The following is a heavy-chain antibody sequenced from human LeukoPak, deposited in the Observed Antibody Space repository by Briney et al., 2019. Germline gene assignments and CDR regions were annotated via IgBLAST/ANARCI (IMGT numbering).Heavy chain of an antibody. V-gene: IGHV4-38-2*02. D-gene: IGHD2-21*02. CDR1: GYSISSGYY. J-gene: IGHJ3*02. CDR3: ARRVVTVTAFDI. CDR2: IYYSGST. Sequence: SETLSLTCTVSGYSISSGYYWGWIRQPPGKRLEWVGSIYYSGSTYYNPSLKSRVTISVDTSKNQFSLKLSSVTAADTAVYYCARRVVTVTAFDIWGQGTMVTVSS.